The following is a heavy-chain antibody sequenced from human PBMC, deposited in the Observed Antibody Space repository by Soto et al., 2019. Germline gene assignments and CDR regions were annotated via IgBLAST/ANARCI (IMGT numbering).Heavy chain of an antibody. V-gene: IGHV1-3*01. J-gene: IGHJ5*02. D-gene: IGHD6-6*01. CDR1: GYTFTSYA. Sequence: ASVKVSCKASGYTFTSYAMHWVRQAPGQRLEWMGWINAGNGNTKYSQKFQGRVTITRDTSASTAYMELSSLRSEDTAIYYCARTHHSTSSDWWFDPWGQGTLVTVSS. CDR2: INAGNGNT. CDR3: ARTHHSTSSDWWFDP.